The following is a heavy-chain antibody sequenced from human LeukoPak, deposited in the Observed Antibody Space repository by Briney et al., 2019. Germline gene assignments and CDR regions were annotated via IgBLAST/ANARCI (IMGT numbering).Heavy chain of an antibody. D-gene: IGHD3-10*01. CDR3: ARGRKNTFYYGSGALNSYGMDV. Sequence: PSETLSLTCAVYGGSFSGYYWSLIRQPPGKGLEWIGEINHSGSTNYSPSLKSRVTISVDTSKNQFSLKLSSVTAADTAVYFCARGRKNTFYYGSGALNSYGMDVWGQGTTVTVSS. CDR1: GGSFSGYY. CDR2: INHSGST. J-gene: IGHJ6*02. V-gene: IGHV4-34*01.